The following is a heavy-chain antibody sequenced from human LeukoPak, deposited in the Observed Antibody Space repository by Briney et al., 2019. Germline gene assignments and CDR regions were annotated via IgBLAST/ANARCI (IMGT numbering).Heavy chain of an antibody. Sequence: PGVSLILSCAASVFTVSSNYMSWLRQAPGKGLEGVSVIYSGCSTYHADSVKGRFTIPRDNYKNTLYLQMNSLRAEDTAVYYCARDPGYCSGGSCYPTYYFDYWGQGTLVTVSS. CDR3: ARDPGYCSGGSCYPTYYFDY. D-gene: IGHD2-15*01. CDR1: VFTVSSNY. CDR2: IYSGCST. J-gene: IGHJ4*02. V-gene: IGHV3-53*01.